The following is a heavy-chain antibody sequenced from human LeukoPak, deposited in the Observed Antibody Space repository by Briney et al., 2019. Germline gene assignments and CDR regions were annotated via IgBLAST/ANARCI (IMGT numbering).Heavy chain of an antibody. Sequence: SETLSLTCTVSGGPVKSHYWNWIRQPPGKGLEWIGYVSYSGSTNYNPSLKSRVSISVDTSKNQFFLKLSSVTAADTAVYYCARPGSDWDMGPFDYWGQGTLVTVSS. CDR1: GGPVKSHY. CDR2: VSYSGST. CDR3: ARPGSDWDMGPFDY. D-gene: IGHD6-19*01. V-gene: IGHV4-59*08. J-gene: IGHJ4*02.